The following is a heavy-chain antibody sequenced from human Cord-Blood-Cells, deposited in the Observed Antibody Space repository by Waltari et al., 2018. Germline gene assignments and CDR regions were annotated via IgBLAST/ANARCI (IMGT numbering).Heavy chain of an antibody. J-gene: IGHJ6*02. CDR3: ARDDSSGYYYYYGMDV. CDR2: IYTSGST. CDR1: GGSISSYY. V-gene: IGHV4-4*07. Sequence: QVQLQESGPGLVKPSETLSLTCTVSGGSISSYYWRWIRQLPGKGLEWIGRIYTSGSTNYNPSLKSRVTMSVDTSKNQFSLRLSSVTAADTAVYYCARDDSSGYYYYYGMDVWGQGTTVTVSS. D-gene: IGHD3-22*01.